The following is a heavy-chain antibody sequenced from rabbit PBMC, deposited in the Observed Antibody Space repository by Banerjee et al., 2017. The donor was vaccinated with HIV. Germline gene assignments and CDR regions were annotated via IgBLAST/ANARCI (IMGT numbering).Heavy chain of an antibody. CDR2: IYTGSSGST. D-gene: IGHD6-1*01. Sequence: QSLEESGGDLVKPEGSLTLTCTASGFSFSSSYYMCWVRQAPGKGLEWIACIYTGSSGSTYYASWAKGRFTITRSTSLNTVTLQMTSLTAADTATYFCARDDYVSYAYATFNLWGQGTLVTVS. V-gene: IGHV1S40*01. CDR1: GFSFSSSYY. CDR3: ARDDYVSYAYATFNL. J-gene: IGHJ4*01.